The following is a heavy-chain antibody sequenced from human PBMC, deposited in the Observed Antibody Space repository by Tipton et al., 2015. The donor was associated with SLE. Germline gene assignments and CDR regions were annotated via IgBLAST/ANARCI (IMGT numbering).Heavy chain of an antibody. CDR2: VNPLGGSP. D-gene: IGHD5/OR15-5a*01. V-gene: IGHV1-46*01. Sequence: QLVQSGAEVKKPGASVKVSCKASGYTFTSHYVHWVRQAPGQGLEWMGIVNPLGGSPIYAQNFQGRVIMSRDTSTSTVYMELSSLRSEDTAVYYCARDPHSVTTRGWLDPWGQGTLVTVSS. CDR3: ARDPHSVTTRGWLDP. CDR1: GYTFTSHY. J-gene: IGHJ5*02.